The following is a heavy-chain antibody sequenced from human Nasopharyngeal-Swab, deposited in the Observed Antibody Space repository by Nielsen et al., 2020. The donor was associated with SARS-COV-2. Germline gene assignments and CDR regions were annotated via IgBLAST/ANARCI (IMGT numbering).Heavy chain of an antibody. CDR2: INSDGSST. D-gene: IGHD5-24*01. CDR3: ARDLRDGYNLGYYYYGMDV. CDR1: GFTFSSYW. J-gene: IGHJ6*02. V-gene: IGHV3-74*01. Sequence: GGSLRLSCAASGFTFSSYWMHWVRQAPGKGLVWVSRINSDGSSTSYADSVKARFTISRDNAKNTLYLQMNSLRAEDTAVYYCARDLRDGYNLGYYYYGMDVWGQGTTVTVSS.